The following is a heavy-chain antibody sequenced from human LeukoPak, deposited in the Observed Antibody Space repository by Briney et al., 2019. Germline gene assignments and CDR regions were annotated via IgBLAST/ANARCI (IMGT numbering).Heavy chain of an antibody. D-gene: IGHD2-2*01. CDR3: AKDPANQLLYPAHFSH. V-gene: IGHV3-23*01. Sequence: PGGSLRLSCAASGFTFSSYVMNWVRQAPGKGLDWVSAISGSGVSTSYADSVKGRFTISRDNSKNTLYLHMNSLRAEDTAIYFCAKDPANQLLYPAHFSHWGQGTLVTVSS. CDR2: ISGSGVST. J-gene: IGHJ1*01. CDR1: GFTFSSYV.